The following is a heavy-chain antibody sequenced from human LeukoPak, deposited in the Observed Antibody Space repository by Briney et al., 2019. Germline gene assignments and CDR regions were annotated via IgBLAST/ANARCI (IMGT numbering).Heavy chain of an antibody. Sequence: ASVTVSCKASVGTFSSYAISWVRQPPGQGLEWMGRIIPILGIANYAQKFQGRVTITADKSTSTAYMELSSLRSEDTAVYYCARGDFSPDSSGYYSSPDYWGEGTLVTASS. D-gene: IGHD3-22*01. CDR1: VGTFSSYA. V-gene: IGHV1-69*04. CDR2: IIPILGIA. J-gene: IGHJ4*02. CDR3: ARGDFSPDSSGYYSSPDY.